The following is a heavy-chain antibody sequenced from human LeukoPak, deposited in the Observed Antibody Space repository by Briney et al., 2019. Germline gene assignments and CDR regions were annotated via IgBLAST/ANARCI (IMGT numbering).Heavy chain of an antibody. Sequence: GGSLRLSCAASGFTFSSYGMHWVRQAPGKGLEWVAVISYDGSNKYYADSVKGRFTISRDNSKNTLYLQMNSLRAEDTAVYYCAKDTDPYSGYDSFFDYWGQGTLVTVSS. D-gene: IGHD5-12*01. V-gene: IGHV3-30*18. J-gene: IGHJ4*02. CDR1: GFTFSSYG. CDR3: AKDTDPYSGYDSFFDY. CDR2: ISYDGSNK.